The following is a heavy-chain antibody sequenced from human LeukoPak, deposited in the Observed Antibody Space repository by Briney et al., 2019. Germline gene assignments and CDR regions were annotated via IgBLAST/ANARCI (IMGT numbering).Heavy chain of an antibody. V-gene: IGHV4-61*02. J-gene: IGHJ4*02. D-gene: IGHD3-22*01. Sequence: SETLSLTCTVSGGSISSGSYYWNWIRQPAGKGLEWIGRIYISGSTNYTPSLKSRVTISVDTSKNQFSLNLSSVTAADTAVYYCARHVQYYYDSSGFHFDYWGQGTLVTVSS. CDR1: GGSISSGSYY. CDR3: ARHVQYYYDSSGFHFDY. CDR2: IYISGST.